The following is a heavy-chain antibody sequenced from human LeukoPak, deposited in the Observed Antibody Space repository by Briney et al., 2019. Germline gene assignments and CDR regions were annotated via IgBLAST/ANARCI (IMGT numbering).Heavy chain of an antibody. CDR3: XXXXXTVLTRGYYYYMDV. D-gene: IGHD4-23*01. CDR1: GFTFSIYS. CDR2: ISSSSSTI. V-gene: IGHV3-48*04. J-gene: IGHJ6*03. Sequence: GGSLRLSCAASGFTFSIYSMNWVRQAPGKGLEWVSYISSSSSTILYADSVKGRFTISRDNARNSLYLQMNSLRAEDTALYYCXXXXXTVLTRGYYYYMDVWGKGTTVTVSS.